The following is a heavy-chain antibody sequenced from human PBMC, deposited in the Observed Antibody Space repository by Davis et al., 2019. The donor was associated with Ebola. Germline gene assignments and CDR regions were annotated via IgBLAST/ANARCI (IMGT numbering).Heavy chain of an antibody. CDR2: ISYDGSNK. V-gene: IGHV3-30-3*01. D-gene: IGHD3-16*01. Sequence: PGGSLRLSCAASGFTFSSYAMHWVRQAPGKGLEWVAVISYDGSNKYYADSVKGRFTISRDNSKNTLYLQMNSLRAEDTAVYYCARDLGGDYWGQGTLVTVSS. CDR3: ARDLGGDY. CDR1: GFTFSSYA. J-gene: IGHJ4*02.